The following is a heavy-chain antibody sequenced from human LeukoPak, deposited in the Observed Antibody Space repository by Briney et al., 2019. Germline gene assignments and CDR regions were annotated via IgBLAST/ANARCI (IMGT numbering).Heavy chain of an antibody. V-gene: IGHV3-74*01. CDR1: GFTFSSTW. CDR3: VRDRYYTMDV. J-gene: IGHJ6*03. Sequence: GGSLRLSCAASGFTFSSTWMHWVRQAPGKGLVWVSRIKSDGISTIYADSVKGRFIISRDNAKNTLYLQMNSLRAEDSAVYYCVRDRYYTMDVWGKGTTVSVSS. CDR2: IKSDGIST.